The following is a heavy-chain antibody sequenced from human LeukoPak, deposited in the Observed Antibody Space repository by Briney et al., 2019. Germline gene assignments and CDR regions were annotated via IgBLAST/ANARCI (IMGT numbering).Heavy chain of an antibody. CDR2: IYPADSDT. J-gene: IGHJ4*02. D-gene: IGHD3-10*01. Sequence: GESLKISCQVSGYIFTHYWIGWVRQMPGKGPESMGIIYPADSDTTYSPSFQGHVTISADKSIDTVYLQWSSLKASDTAMYFCARQSRDGSKTRGYYFDFWGQGTLVTVSS. CDR1: GYIFTHYW. V-gene: IGHV5-51*01. CDR3: ARQSRDGSKTRGYYFDF.